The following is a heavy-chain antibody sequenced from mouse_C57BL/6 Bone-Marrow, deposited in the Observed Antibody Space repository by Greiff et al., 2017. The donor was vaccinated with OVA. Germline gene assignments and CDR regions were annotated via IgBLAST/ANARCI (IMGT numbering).Heavy chain of an antibody. J-gene: IGHJ1*03. D-gene: IGHD1-1*01. V-gene: IGHV1-52*01. CDR3: ARHYGSSYWYFDV. CDR2: IDPSDSET. CDR1: GYTFTSYW. Sequence: QVQLQQSGAELVRPGSSVKLSCKASGYTFTSYWMHWVKQRPIQGLEWIGNIDPSDSETHYNQKFKDKATLTVDKSSSTAYMQLSSLTSEDSAVYYCARHYGSSYWYFDVWGTGTTVTVSS.